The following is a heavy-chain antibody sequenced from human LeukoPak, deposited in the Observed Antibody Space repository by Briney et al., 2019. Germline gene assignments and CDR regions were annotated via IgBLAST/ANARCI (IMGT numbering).Heavy chain of an antibody. J-gene: IGHJ4*02. CDR1: GYSFTGYY. CDR3: ARGTRRRAATAVTNYYFDY. V-gene: IGHV1-2*02. D-gene: IGHD1-26*01. CDR2: INPNTGAT. Sequence: ASVKVSCKPSGYSFTGYYFHWVRQAPGQGLEWMGWINPNTGATNSAQKFQGRVTMTRDTSISTVYMELNRLRSDDTAVFYRARGTRRRAATAVTNYYFDYWGQGTLVTVSS.